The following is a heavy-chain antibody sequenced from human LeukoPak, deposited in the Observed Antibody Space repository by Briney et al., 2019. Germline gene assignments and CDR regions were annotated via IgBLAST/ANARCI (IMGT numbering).Heavy chain of an antibody. Sequence: GGSLRLSCAASGFTFSSYAMTWVRQAPGKGLEWVSIIGGSGDSIYYADSVKGRFTISRDNSQNTLYLQMDSLSAEDTAVYYCAKGHSGSYSPLFHYWGQGTLVTVSS. J-gene: IGHJ4*02. CDR1: GFTFSSYA. CDR2: IGGSGDSI. CDR3: AKGHSGSYSPLFHY. D-gene: IGHD3-10*01. V-gene: IGHV3-23*01.